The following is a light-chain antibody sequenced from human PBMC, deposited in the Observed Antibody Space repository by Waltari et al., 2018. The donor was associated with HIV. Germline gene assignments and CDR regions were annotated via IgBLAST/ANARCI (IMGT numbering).Light chain of an antibody. CDR1: ASPKPY. Sequence: SSELTQPPSVSVSPGQTARIPCSGDASPKPYTHWFQQKPGQAPVVVIHKNTERPAGIPERFSASRSGTTVTLTITGVQTDDEADYYCLSADRSGTYVFGPGTTVTVL. J-gene: IGLJ1*01. V-gene: IGLV3-25*03. CDR3: LSADRSGTYV. CDR2: KNT.